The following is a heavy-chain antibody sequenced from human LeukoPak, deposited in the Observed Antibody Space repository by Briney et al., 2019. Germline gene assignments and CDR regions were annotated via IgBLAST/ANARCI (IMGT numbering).Heavy chain of an antibody. CDR2: ISAYNGNT. CDR3: AREPDPSYSGTPDY. Sequence: ASVKVSCKASGYTFTSYGISWVRQAPGQGLEWMGWISAYNGNTHYAQKLQGRVTMTTDTSTSTAYMELRSLRSDDTAVYYCAREPDPSYSGTPDYWGQGTLVTVSS. V-gene: IGHV1-18*01. D-gene: IGHD1-26*01. CDR1: GYTFTSYG. J-gene: IGHJ4*02.